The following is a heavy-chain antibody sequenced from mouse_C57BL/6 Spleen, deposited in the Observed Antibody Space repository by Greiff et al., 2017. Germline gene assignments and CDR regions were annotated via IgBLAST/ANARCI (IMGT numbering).Heavy chain of an antibody. CDR3: ARSDGYYEAWFAY. CDR1: GFSLTSYG. Sequence: VKLMESGPGLVQPSQSLSITCTVSGFSLTSYGVHWVRQSPGKGLEWLGVIWSGGSTDYNAAFISRLSISKDNSKSQVFFKMNSLQADDTAIYYCARSDGYYEAWFAYWGQGTLVTVSA. CDR2: IWSGGST. V-gene: IGHV2-2*01. D-gene: IGHD2-3*01. J-gene: IGHJ3*01.